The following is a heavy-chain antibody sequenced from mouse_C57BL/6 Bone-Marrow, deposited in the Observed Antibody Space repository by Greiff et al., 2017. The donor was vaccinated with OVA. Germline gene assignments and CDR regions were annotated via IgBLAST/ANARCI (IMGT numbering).Heavy chain of an antibody. V-gene: IGHV1-78*01. CDR2: IYPRDGST. D-gene: IGHD2-4*01. CDR3: AIIYYDYHFDY. CDR1: GYTFTDHT. J-gene: IGHJ2*01. Sequence: VKLQESDAELVKPGASVKISCKVSGYTFTDHTIHWMKQRPEQGLEWIGYIYPRDGSTKYNEKFKGKATLTADKSSSTAYMQLNSLTSEDSAVYFCAIIYYDYHFDYWGQGTTLTVSS.